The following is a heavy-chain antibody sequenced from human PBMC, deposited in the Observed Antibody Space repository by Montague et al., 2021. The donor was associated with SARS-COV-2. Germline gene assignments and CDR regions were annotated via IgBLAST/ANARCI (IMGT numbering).Heavy chain of an antibody. CDR1: GGSISSYY. J-gene: IGHJ5*02. CDR2: IYHSGST. Sequence: SETLSLTCTVSGGSISSYYWSWIRQPPGKGLEWIGYIYHSGSTNYNPSLTSRVTISVDTSKNQFSLKLSSVTAADTAVYYCARRSLGYCSGGSCYSGFDPWGQGTLVTVSS. CDR3: ARRSLGYCSGGSCYSGFDP. D-gene: IGHD2-15*01. V-gene: IGHV4-59*01.